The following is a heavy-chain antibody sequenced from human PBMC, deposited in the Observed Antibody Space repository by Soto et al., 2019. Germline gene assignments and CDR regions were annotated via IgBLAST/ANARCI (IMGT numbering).Heavy chain of an antibody. V-gene: IGHV3-30*18. CDR3: AKDINDYVWGSRGFDY. CDR1: GFTFSSYG. D-gene: IGHD3-16*01. CDR2: ISYDGSNK. Sequence: GGSLRLSCAASGFTFSSYGMHWVRQAPGKGLEWVAVISYDGSNKYYADSVKGRFTISRDNSKNTLYLQMNSLRAEDTAVYYCAKDINDYVWGSRGFDYWGQGTLVTVSS. J-gene: IGHJ4*02.